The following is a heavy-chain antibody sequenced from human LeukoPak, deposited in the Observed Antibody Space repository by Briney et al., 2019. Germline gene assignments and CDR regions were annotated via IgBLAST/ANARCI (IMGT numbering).Heavy chain of an antibody. CDR3: AKDFGYSYGHIFHY. CDR2: ISYDESST. Sequence: GGSLRLSCAASGFTFSSYAMHWVRQAPGKGLEWVAVISYDESSTYYADSVKGRFTIPRDNSKNTLCLQMSSLRAEDTAVYYCAKDFGYSYGHIFHYWGQGTLVTVSS. D-gene: IGHD5-18*01. V-gene: IGHV3-30*18. J-gene: IGHJ4*02. CDR1: GFTFSSYA.